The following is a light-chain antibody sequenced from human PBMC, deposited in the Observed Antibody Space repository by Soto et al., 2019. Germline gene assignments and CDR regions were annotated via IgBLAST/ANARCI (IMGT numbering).Light chain of an antibody. CDR3: QQSYSTPRT. CDR2: AAS. CDR1: QSISSW. V-gene: IGKV1-39*01. Sequence: DLQMTQSPSTLSASVGDRVTITCWASQSISSWLAWYQQKPGKAPKLLIYAASTLQSGVPSRFSGSGSGTDFTLTISCLQSEDFATYYCQQSYSTPRTFGQGTKVDIK. J-gene: IGKJ1*01.